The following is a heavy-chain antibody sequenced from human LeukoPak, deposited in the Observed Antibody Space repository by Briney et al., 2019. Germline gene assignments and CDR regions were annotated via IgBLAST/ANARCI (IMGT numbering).Heavy chain of an antibody. CDR3: ARAESGYYFDY. CDR2: IWYGGSNK. Sequence: GGSLRLSCAASGFTFSSYGMHWVRQAPGKGLEWVAVIWYGGSNKYYADSVKGRFTISRDNSKNTLYLRMNSLRAEDTAVYYCARAESGYYFDYWGQGALVTVSS. V-gene: IGHV3-33*01. D-gene: IGHD1-14*01. J-gene: IGHJ4*02. CDR1: GFTFSSYG.